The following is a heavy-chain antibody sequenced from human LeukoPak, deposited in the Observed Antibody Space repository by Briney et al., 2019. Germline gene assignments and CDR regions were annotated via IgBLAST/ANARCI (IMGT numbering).Heavy chain of an antibody. Sequence: GTLRLSCAAYGFTLSSYGMSWVRQAVGKGRGWVSVISGRGRRRSFADSVEGRFTISRDNSKKTRYMQMNSLRAGDTAVYYCAKDRYDSSEGWIDYWGQGTLVIVSS. CDR3: AKDRYDSSEGWIDY. J-gene: IGHJ4*02. CDR2: ISGRGRRR. CDR1: GFTLSSYG. D-gene: IGHD3-22*01. V-gene: IGHV3-23*01.